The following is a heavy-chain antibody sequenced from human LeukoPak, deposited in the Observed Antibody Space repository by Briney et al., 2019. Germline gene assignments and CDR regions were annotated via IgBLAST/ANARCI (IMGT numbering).Heavy chain of an antibody. J-gene: IGHJ5*02. CDR3: ARDVSSGWFREDQLRRELYNWFDP. V-gene: IGHV4-4*07. Sequence: PSETLSLTCTVSGGSISSYYWSWIRQPAGKGLEWIGRIYTSGSTNYNPSLKSRVTMSVDTSKNQFSLKLSSVTAADTAVYYCARDVSSGWFREDQLRRELYNWFDPWGQGTLVTVSS. CDR1: GGSISSYY. CDR2: IYTSGST. D-gene: IGHD6-19*01.